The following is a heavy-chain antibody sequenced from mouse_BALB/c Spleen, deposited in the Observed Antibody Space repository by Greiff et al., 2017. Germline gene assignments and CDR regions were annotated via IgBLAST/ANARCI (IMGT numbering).Heavy chain of an antibody. CDR2: ISSGSSTI. CDR1: GFTFSSFG. D-gene: IGHD4-1*02. J-gene: IGHJ2*01. V-gene: IGHV5-17*02. CDR3: ARKAQLGHYFDY. Sequence: VQLKESGGGLVQPGGSRKLSCAASGFTFSSFGMHWVRQAPEKGLEWVAYISSGSSTIYYADTVKGRFTISRDNPKNTLFLQMTSLRSEDTAMYYCARKAQLGHYFDYWGQGTTLTVSS.